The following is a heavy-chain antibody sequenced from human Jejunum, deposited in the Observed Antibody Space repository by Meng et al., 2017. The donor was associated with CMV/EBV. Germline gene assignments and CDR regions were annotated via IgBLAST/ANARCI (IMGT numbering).Heavy chain of an antibody. D-gene: IGHD3-3*01. CDR2: ISSATTYI. Sequence: FTPSSYTLTWIRQAPGKGLEWVASISSATTYIYYADSVRGRFTISSDNDKNSLFLQMSSLSVEDTAFYYCARSYDFWSGRPWFDPWGQGTLSTVSS. CDR1: FTPSSYT. J-gene: IGHJ5*02. CDR3: ARSYDFWSGRPWFDP. V-gene: IGHV3-21*06.